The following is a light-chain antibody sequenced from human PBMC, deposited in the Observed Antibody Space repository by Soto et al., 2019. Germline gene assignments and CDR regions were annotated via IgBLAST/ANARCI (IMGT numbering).Light chain of an antibody. V-gene: IGLV1-44*01. Sequence: QSALTQPPSASGTPGQRVTISCSGGSSNIGSNSVTWYLQLPGTAPKLLIYTSNQRASGVPDRFSGSKSGTSASLAISGLQSEDEADYYCAAWDDRLNGYVFGTGTKLTVL. CDR3: AAWDDRLNGYV. J-gene: IGLJ1*01. CDR2: TSN. CDR1: SSNIGSNS.